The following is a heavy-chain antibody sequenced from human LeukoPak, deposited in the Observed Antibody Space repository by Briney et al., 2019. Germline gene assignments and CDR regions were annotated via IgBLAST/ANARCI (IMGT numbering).Heavy chain of an antibody. CDR2: SIPTFGTE. Sequence: SVQVPCQASGCTFRSYAVSWVRQAPRQGLEWMGGSIPTFGTENYAQKFHGRVTITADESTSTAYMELSSLRSEDTAVYYCARDSGIAVGYYDYYYFMDVWGKGTTVTVSS. J-gene: IGHJ6*03. CDR3: ARDSGIAVGYYDYYYFMDV. CDR1: GCTFRSYA. D-gene: IGHD6-19*01. V-gene: IGHV1-69*01.